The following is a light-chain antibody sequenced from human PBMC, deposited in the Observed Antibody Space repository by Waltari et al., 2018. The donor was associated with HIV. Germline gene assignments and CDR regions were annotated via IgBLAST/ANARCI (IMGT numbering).Light chain of an antibody. CDR2: EVS. CDR1: SSDVGGYNF. CDR3: SSYTSSSTVV. V-gene: IGLV2-14*01. J-gene: IGLJ2*01. Sequence: QSALTQPASVSGSPGQSITISCPGPSSDVGGYNFFSWYQQHPGKAPKLMIYEVSNRPSGVSIRFSGSKSGNTASLTISGLQAEDEADYSCSSYTSSSTVVFGGGTKLTVL.